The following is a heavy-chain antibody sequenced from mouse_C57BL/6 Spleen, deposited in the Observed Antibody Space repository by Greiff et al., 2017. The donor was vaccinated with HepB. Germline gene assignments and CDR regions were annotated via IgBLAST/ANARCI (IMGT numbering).Heavy chain of an antibody. J-gene: IGHJ4*01. V-gene: IGHV1-69*01. CDR3: ARPLGKGYAMDY. CDR1: GYTFTSYW. Sequence: QVQLKQPGAELVMPGASVKLSCKASGYTFTSYWMHWVKQRPGQGLEWIGEIDPSDSYTNYNQKFKGKSTLTVDKSSSTAYMQLSSLTSEDSAVYYCARPLGKGYAMDYWGQGTSVTVSS. CDR2: IDPSDSYT. D-gene: IGHD2-14*01.